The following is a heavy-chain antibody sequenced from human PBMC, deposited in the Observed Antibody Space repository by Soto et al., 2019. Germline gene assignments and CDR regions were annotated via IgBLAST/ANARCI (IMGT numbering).Heavy chain of an antibody. Sequence: SETLSLTCAVSGGSISSGGYSWSWIRQPPGKGLEWIGYIYYSGSTNYNPSLKSRVTISVDTSKNQFSLKLSSVTAADTAVYYCAREADFWSGYSPIDYWGQGTLVTVSS. J-gene: IGHJ4*02. CDR3: AREADFWSGYSPIDY. CDR2: IYYSGST. V-gene: IGHV4-61*08. CDR1: GGSISSGGYS. D-gene: IGHD3-3*01.